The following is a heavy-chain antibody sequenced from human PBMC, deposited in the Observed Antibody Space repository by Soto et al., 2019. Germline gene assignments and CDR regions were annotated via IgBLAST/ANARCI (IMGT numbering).Heavy chain of an antibody. V-gene: IGHV5-51*01. J-gene: IGHJ6*02. CDR3: ARPGSSSLYYYYGMDV. D-gene: IGHD6-6*01. CDR1: GYSFTSYR. CDR2: IYPGDSDT. Sequence: GESLKISCKGSGYSFTSYRIGWVRQMPGKGLEWMGIIYPGDSDTRYSPSFQGQVTILADKSISTAYLQWSSLKASDTAMYYCARPGSSSLYYYYGMDVWGQGTTVTVSS.